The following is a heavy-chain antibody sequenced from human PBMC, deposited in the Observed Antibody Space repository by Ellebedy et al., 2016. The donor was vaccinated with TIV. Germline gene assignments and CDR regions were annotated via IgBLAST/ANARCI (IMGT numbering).Heavy chain of an antibody. CDR2: ISRTSNYT. CDR3: ARSVAGSPDS. J-gene: IGHJ4*02. D-gene: IGHD6-19*01. V-gene: IGHV3-11*03. Sequence: GESLKISXEVSGLIFSDYYMSWIRQAPGKGLEWVSHISRTSNYTWYADSVRGRFTISRDNTKDSLYLQMNSLGPEDTAVYFCARSVAGSPDSWGQGTLVTVSS. CDR1: GLIFSDYY.